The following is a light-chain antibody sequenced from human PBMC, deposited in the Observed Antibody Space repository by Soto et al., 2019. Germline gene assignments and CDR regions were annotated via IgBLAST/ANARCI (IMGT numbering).Light chain of an antibody. CDR2: RNN. CDR3: CSYAGSYTLV. V-gene: IGLV1-47*01. J-gene: IGLJ3*02. Sequence: QSVLTQPPSASGTPGQRVTISCSGSSSNIGSNYVYWYQQLPGTAPKLLIYRNNQRPSGVPDRFSGSKSGNTASLTISGLQAEDEADYYCCSYAGSYTLVLGGGTKLTVL. CDR1: SSNIGSNY.